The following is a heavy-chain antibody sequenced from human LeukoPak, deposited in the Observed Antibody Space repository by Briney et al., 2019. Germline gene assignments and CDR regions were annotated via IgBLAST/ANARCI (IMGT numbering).Heavy chain of an antibody. J-gene: IGHJ4*02. Sequence: GGSLRLSCAASGFTFSSYGMHWVRQAPGKGLEWVAFIRYDGSNKYYADSVKGRFTISRDNSKNTLYLHVNSLRPEDTAVYYCAREFYSSGWYYLDYWGQGTLVTVSS. D-gene: IGHD6-19*01. CDR3: AREFYSSGWYYLDY. CDR1: GFTFSSYG. V-gene: IGHV3-30*02. CDR2: IRYDGSNK.